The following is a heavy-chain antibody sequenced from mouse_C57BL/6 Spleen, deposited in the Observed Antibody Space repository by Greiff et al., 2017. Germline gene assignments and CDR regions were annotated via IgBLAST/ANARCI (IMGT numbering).Heavy chain of an antibody. CDR3: ARDKTFYYFDY. CDR1: GYSITSGYY. J-gene: IGHJ2*01. CDR2: ISYDGSN. V-gene: IGHV3-6*01. Sequence: EVKLQESGPGLVKPSQSLSLTCSVTGYSITSGYYWNWIRQFPGNKLEWMGYISYDGSNNYNPSLKNPISITRDTSKNQFFLKLNSVTTEDTATYYCARDKTFYYFDYWGQGTTLTVSS.